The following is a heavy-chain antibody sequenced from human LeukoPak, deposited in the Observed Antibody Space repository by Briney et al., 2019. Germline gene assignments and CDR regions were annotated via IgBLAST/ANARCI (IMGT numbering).Heavy chain of an antibody. V-gene: IGHV3-48*03. CDR3: ARDRKYSCSGGSCYFDY. CDR2: ISSSGSTI. CDR1: GFTFSSYE. D-gene: IGHD2-15*01. Sequence: PGGSLRLSCAASGFTFSSYEMNWVRQAPGKGLEGGSYISSSGSTIYYADSVKGRFTISRDNAKNSLYLQMNSLRAEDTAVYYCARDRKYSCSGGSCYFDYWGQGTLVTVSS. J-gene: IGHJ4*02.